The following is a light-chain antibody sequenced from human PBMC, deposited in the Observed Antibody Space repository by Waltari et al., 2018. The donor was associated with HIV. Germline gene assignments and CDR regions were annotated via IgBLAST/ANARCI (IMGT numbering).Light chain of an antibody. CDR1: QSVGNS. Sequence: EIVLTQSPGSLSVSPGERATLSCRASQSVGNSLAWYQHKPGQAPRRLIYGASTRAAGIPPRFSGSGSGTQFTLTISRLQSEDFAVYYCQQYNSWPRTFGQGTKVEVK. V-gene: IGKV3-15*01. J-gene: IGKJ1*01. CDR3: QQYNSWPRT. CDR2: GAS.